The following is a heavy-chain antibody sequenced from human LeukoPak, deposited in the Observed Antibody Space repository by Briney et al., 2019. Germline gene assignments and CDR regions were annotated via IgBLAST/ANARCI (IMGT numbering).Heavy chain of an antibody. CDR2: IRYDGSNK. D-gene: IGHD3-16*02. CDR3: ANYVWGSYHYFEY. J-gene: IGHJ4*02. V-gene: IGHV3-30*02. CDR1: GCTFSSYG. Sequence: PGGSLRLSCAASGCTFSSYGMHWVRQAPGEGLEWVAFIRYDGSNKYYADSVKGRFTISRDNSKNTLYLQMNSLRAEDTAVYYCANYVWGSYHYFEYWGQGTLVTVSS.